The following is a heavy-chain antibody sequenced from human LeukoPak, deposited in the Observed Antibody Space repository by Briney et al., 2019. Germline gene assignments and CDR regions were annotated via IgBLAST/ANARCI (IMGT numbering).Heavy chain of an antibody. CDR3: AKGIRSSSWYCFDY. Sequence: GGSLRLSCASSGFTFGSYAMHWVRQAPGKGLEWVALISDDGSKNYYADSVKGRFTISRDNSKNTLYLQMNSLRAEDTAVYYCAKGIRSSSWYCFDYWGQGTLVTVSS. CDR1: GFTFGSYA. J-gene: IGHJ4*02. CDR2: ISDDGSKN. D-gene: IGHD6-13*01. V-gene: IGHV3-30-3*01.